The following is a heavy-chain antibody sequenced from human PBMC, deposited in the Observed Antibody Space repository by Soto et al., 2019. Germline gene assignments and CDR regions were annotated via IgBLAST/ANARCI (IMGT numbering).Heavy chain of an antibody. CDR2: IYYSGST. J-gene: IGHJ6*02. CDR3: ARHVRTVTTWNYYYYGMDV. Sequence: QLQLQESGPGLVKPSETLSLTCTVSGGSISSSSYYWGWIRQPPGKGLEWIGSIYYSGSTYYNPSLKSRVTISVDTSKNQFSLKLSSVTAADTAVYYCARHVRTVTTWNYYYYGMDVWGQGTTVTVSS. D-gene: IGHD4-17*01. CDR1: GGSISSSSYY. V-gene: IGHV4-39*01.